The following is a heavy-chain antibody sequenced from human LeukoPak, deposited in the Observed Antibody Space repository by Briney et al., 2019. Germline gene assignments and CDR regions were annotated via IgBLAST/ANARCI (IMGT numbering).Heavy chain of an antibody. J-gene: IGHJ4*02. CDR3: ARDFGGSWEYRQNDY. Sequence: PGASVKVSCKASGYTFTSYYMHWVRQAPGQGLEWMGIINPSGGSTSYAQKFQGRVTMTRDTSTSTVYMELSSLRSEDTAVYYCARDFGGSWEYRQNDYWGQGTLVTVSS. V-gene: IGHV1-46*01. CDR2: INPSGGST. CDR1: GYTFTSYY. D-gene: IGHD1-14*01.